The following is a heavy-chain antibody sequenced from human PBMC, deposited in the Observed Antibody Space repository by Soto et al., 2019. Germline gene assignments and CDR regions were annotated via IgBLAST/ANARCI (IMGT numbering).Heavy chain of an antibody. CDR2: IHPNSGGT. CDR3: ARVDSYDSSGYSFFDY. J-gene: IGHJ4*02. V-gene: IGHV1-2*02. Sequence: QVQLVQSGAEVKTPGASVMVSCKTSGYSFTGYYLHWVRQAPGQGLEWMGWIHPNSGGTNYGQNFQGRVTMTRDMSSSTVYMELSRLRSDDTAVYFCARVDSYDSSGYSFFDYWGQGSLVTVSS. CDR1: GYSFTGYY. D-gene: IGHD3-22*01.